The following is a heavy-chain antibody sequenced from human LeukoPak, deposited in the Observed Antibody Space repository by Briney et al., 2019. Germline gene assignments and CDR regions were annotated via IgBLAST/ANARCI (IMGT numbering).Heavy chain of an antibody. CDR1: GGFISRDS. D-gene: IGHD6-19*01. CDR3: AATVDSSGWYAGTFDY. Sequence: SETLSLTCTVSGGFISRDSWSWIRRPPGKGLEWIGYIYYSGSTNYNPSLKSRVTISVDTSKNQFSLKLSSVTAADTAVYYCAATVDSSGWYAGTFDYWGQGTLVTVSS. V-gene: IGHV4-59*08. CDR2: IYYSGST. J-gene: IGHJ4*02.